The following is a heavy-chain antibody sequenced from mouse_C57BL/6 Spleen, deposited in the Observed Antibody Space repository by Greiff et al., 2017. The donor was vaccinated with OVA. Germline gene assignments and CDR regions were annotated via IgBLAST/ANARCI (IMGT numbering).Heavy chain of an antibody. V-gene: IGHV5-15*01. D-gene: IGHD1-1*01. CDR2: ISNLAYSI. Sequence: EVNVVESGGGLVQPGGSLKLSCAASGFTFSDYGMAWVRQAPRKGPEWVAFISNLAYSIYYADTVTGRFTISRENAKNTLYLEMSSLRSEDTAMYYCARRGSSYEYFDVWGTGTTVTVSS. CDR1: GFTFSDYG. CDR3: ARRGSSYEYFDV. J-gene: IGHJ1*03.